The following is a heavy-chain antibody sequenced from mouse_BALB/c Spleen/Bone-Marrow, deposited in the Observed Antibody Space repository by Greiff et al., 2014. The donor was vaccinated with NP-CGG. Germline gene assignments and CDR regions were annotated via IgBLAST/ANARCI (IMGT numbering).Heavy chain of an antibody. J-gene: IGHJ4*01. CDR2: IYPGDGDT. CDR3: ARFYGYDGMDY. V-gene: IGHV1-87*01. D-gene: IGHD2-2*01. Sequence: QVQLKESGAELARPGASVKLSCKASGYTFTSYWMQWVKQRPGQGLEWIGAIYPGDGDTRYTQKLKGKATLTADKSSSTAYMQLSSLASEDSAVYYCARFYGYDGMDYWGQGTSVTVSS. CDR1: GYTFTSYW.